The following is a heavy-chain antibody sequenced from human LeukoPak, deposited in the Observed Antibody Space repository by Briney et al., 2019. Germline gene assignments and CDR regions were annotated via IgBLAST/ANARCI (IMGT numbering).Heavy chain of an antibody. CDR3: ARGPVSYDSSGYLDY. Sequence: SVKVSCKASGGTFSSYAISWVRQAPGQGLEWMGRIIPILGIANYAQKFQGRVTITADKSTSTAYMELSSLRSEDTAVYYCARGPVSYDSSGYLDYWGQGTLVTVSS. D-gene: IGHD3-22*01. CDR1: GGTFSSYA. J-gene: IGHJ4*02. CDR2: IIPILGIA. V-gene: IGHV1-69*04.